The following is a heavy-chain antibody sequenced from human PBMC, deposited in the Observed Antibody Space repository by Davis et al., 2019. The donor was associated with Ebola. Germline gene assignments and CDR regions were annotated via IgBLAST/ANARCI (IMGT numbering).Heavy chain of an antibody. D-gene: IGHD2-2*01. V-gene: IGHV5-51*01. CDR2: IYPYDSDT. J-gene: IGHJ4*02. CDR3: ARHEGDGDIVVVPAAMPLDY. Sequence: GESLKISCKGSGYSFTSYWIGWVRQMPGKGLEWMGIIYPYDSDTRYSPSFQGQVTISADKSTTTAYLQWSSLKASDTAMYYCARHEGDGDIVVVPAAMPLDYWGQGTLVTVSS. CDR1: GYSFTSYW.